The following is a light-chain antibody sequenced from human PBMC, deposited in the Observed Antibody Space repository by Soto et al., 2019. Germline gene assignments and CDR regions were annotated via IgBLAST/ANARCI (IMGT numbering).Light chain of an antibody. J-gene: IGLJ1*01. CDR1: SSNIGAGYD. V-gene: IGLV1-40*01. CDR2: GNN. CDR3: QSYDNRSDHV. Sequence: QSVLTQPPSVSGAPGQRVTISCTGSSSNIGAGYDVHWYQQLPGKAPKLLIFGNNNRPLGVPDRFSGSKSGTSASLAITGLQTEDEADYYCQSYDNRSDHVFGTGTKVTVL.